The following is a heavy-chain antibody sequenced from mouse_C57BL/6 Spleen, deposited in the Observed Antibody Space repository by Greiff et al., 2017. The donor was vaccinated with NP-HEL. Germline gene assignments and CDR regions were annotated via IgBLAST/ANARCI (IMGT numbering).Heavy chain of an antibody. Sequence: VQLKQSGPELVKPGASVKISCKASGYSFTDYYMNWVKQSNGKSLEWIGVINPNYGTTSYNQKFQGKATLTVDQSSSTAYMQLNSLTSEDSAVYYCARGGRSPYYARDYGGQGTSVTVSS. V-gene: IGHV1-39*01. J-gene: IGHJ4*01. CDR2: INPNYGTT. CDR1: GYSFTDYY. CDR3: ARGGRSPYYARDY. D-gene: IGHD1-1*01.